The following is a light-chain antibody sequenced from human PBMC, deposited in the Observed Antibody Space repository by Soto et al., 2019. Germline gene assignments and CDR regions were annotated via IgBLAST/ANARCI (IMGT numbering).Light chain of an antibody. CDR2: AAS. CDR1: QSISSY. V-gene: IGKV1-39*01. Sequence: DIQMTQSPSSLSAFVGDRVTITCRASQSISSYLNWYQQKPGKAPNLLISAASSLESGVPPRFSGSGSGTDFTLTIVSLQPEDFATYYCQQSHSSPWTFGQGTKVELK. CDR3: QQSHSSPWT. J-gene: IGKJ1*01.